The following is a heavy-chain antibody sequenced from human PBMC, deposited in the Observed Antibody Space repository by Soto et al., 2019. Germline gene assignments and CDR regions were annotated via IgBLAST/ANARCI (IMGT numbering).Heavy chain of an antibody. V-gene: IGHV4-59*01. D-gene: IGHD6-19*01. J-gene: IGHJ3*02. CDR1: GGSISSYY. CDR3: ARGSGWWGGFAFDI. CDR2: IYYSGST. Sequence: SETLSLTCTVSGGSISSYYWSWIRQPPGKGLEWIGYIYYSGSTNYNPSLKSRVTISVDTSKNQFSLKLSSVTAADTAVYYCARGSGWWGGFAFDIWGQGTMVTVSS.